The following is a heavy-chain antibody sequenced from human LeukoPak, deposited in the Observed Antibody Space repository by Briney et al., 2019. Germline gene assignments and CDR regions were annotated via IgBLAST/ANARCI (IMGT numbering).Heavy chain of an antibody. CDR3: ARAYYYYMDV. CDR1: DDSISTFY. Sequence: SETLSLTCTVSDDSISTFYWSWIRQPPGKGLEWMGYVSYSGSTKYNPSLKSRITISSDTSKSQFSLKLTSVTAADTAVYYCARAYYYYMDVWGKGTTVTVSS. J-gene: IGHJ6*03. V-gene: IGHV4-59*01. CDR2: VSYSGST.